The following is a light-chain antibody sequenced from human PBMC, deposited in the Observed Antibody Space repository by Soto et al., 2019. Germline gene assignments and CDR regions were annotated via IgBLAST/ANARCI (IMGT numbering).Light chain of an antibody. J-gene: IGLJ2*01. CDR2: DVS. CDR1: SSDVGGYNY. V-gene: IGLV2-14*01. CDR3: SSYTSSSTPVV. Sequence: QSVLTQPASVSGSPGQSITISCTGTSSDVGGYNYVSWYQQHPGKAPKLMIYDVSNRPSGVSNRFSGSKSGNTASLTISGPKAEDEADYYCSSYTSSSTPVVFGGGTKLTVL.